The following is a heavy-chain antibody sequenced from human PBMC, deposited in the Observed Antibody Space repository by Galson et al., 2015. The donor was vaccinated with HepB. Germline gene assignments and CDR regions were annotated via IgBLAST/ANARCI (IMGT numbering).Heavy chain of an antibody. D-gene: IGHD3-10*01. J-gene: IGHJ5*02. CDR1: GYSFTSYW. CDR3: ARAGGGSGSYYNAWFDP. V-gene: IGHV5-51*03. Sequence: QSGAEVKKPGESLKISCKGSGYSFTSYWIGWVRQMPGKRLVWMGIINPGDSDTRYRPSFQGQVTISADKSISPAYLQWSSLKASDTAMYYCARAGGGSGSYYNAWFDPWGQGTLVTVSS. CDR2: INPGDSDT.